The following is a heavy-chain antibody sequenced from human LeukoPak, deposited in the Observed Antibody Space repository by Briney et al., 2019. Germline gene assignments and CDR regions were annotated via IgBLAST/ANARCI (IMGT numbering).Heavy chain of an antibody. Sequence: PGGSLRLSCAASGFAFSTYYMTWVRQAPGKGLEWVANIKENGNEKNYADSVKGRFTISRDNAKNSVHPQMNTLRAEDTAVYYCARDRTYFYDSSGPYYDAYDIWGHGTMVTVSS. V-gene: IGHV3-7*05. J-gene: IGHJ3*02. CDR3: ARDRTYFYDSSGPYYDAYDI. D-gene: IGHD3-22*01. CDR2: IKENGNEK. CDR1: GFAFSTYY.